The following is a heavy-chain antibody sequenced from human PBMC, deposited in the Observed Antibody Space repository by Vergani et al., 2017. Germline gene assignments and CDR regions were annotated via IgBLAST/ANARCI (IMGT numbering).Heavy chain of an antibody. CDR1: GFTFDDYG. V-gene: IGHV3-20*04. CDR3: ATIDSSGYYPSYNVPDY. D-gene: IGHD3-22*01. Sequence: EVQLLESGGRLVQPGGSLRLSCAASGFTFDDYGMNWVRHVPGKGLEWVAGVNWNGVGSAYADSVRGRFIISRDNAKNSLFLQMNSLRVEDTALYYCATIDSSGYYPSYNVPDYWGQGTQVTVSS. J-gene: IGHJ4*02. CDR2: VNWNGVGS.